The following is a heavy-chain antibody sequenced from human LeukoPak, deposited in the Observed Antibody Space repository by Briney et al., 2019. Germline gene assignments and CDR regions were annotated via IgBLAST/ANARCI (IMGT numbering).Heavy chain of an antibody. J-gene: IGHJ4*02. D-gene: IGHD3-22*01. CDR3: ARDTYYYDSSGYWADY. CDR2: IYTSGST. Sequence: PSETLSLTCTVSGGSISSYYWSWIRQPAGKGLEWIGRIYTSGSTNYNPSLKGRVTMSVDTSKNQFSLKLSSVTAADTAVYYCARDTYYYDSSGYWADYWGQGTLVTVSS. CDR1: GGSISSYY. V-gene: IGHV4-4*07.